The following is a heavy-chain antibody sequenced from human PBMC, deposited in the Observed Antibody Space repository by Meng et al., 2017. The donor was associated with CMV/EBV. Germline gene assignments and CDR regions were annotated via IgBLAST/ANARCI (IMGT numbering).Heavy chain of an antibody. CDR2: INHSGST. D-gene: IGHD6-13*01. J-gene: IGHJ4*02. CDR1: LESFSGYY. V-gene: IGHV4-34*01. CDR3: ARGRGSWYFVDY. Sequence: RLGRVGEGLLQAPDTLPRPCAWYLESFSGYYVSWIPQPPGKGLEWIEEINHSGSTNYNPSLKSRVTISVDTSKNQFALKRSCVTAADTAVYYCARGRGSWYFVDYWGQGTLVTVSS.